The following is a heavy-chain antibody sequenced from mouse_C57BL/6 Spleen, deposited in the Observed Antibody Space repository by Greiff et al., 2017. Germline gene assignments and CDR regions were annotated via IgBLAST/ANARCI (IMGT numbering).Heavy chain of an antibody. CDR1: GYTFTSYW. CDR2: IYPGSGST. Sequence: VQLQQPGAELVKPGASVKMSCKASGYTFTSYWITWVKQRPGQGLEWIGDIYPGSGSTNYNEKFKSKATLTVDTSSSTAYMQLSSLTSEDSAVYYCAREGIYYDYDYWYFDVGGTGTTVTGSS. CDR3: AREGIYYDYDYWYFDV. D-gene: IGHD2-4*01. V-gene: IGHV1-55*01. J-gene: IGHJ1*03.